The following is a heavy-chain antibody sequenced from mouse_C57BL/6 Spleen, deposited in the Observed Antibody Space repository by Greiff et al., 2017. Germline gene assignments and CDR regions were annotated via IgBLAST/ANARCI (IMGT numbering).Heavy chain of an antibody. J-gene: IGHJ4*01. CDR2: IWRGGST. V-gene: IGHV2-5*01. Sequence: AKLLESGPGLVQPSQSLSITCTVSGFSLTSYGVHWVRQSPGQGLEWLGVIWRGGSTDYNAALMSRLSITKDNSKSQVCFKMNSLQADDTAIYYCAKAYDYDEDYAMDYWGQGTSVTVSS. D-gene: IGHD2-4*01. CDR1: GFSLTSYG. CDR3: AKAYDYDEDYAMDY.